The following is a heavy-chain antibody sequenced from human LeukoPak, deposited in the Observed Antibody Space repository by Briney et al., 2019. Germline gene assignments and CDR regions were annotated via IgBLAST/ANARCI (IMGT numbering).Heavy chain of an antibody. CDR2: IYHSGST. J-gene: IGHJ4*02. V-gene: IGHV4-4*02. CDR1: GGSISSSNW. CDR3: ARADGDYALDF. D-gene: IGHD4-17*01. Sequence: SETLSLTCAVSGGSISSSNWWSWVRQPPGKGLEWIGEIYHSGSTNYNPSLKNRGTISVDKSKNQFSLKLSSVTAADTAVYYCARADGDYALDFWGQGTLVTVSS.